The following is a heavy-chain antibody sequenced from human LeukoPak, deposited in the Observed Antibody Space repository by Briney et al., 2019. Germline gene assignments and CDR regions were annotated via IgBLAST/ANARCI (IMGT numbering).Heavy chain of an antibody. CDR3: AKEVSISATVTTDVDY. D-gene: IGHD4-17*01. V-gene: IGHV3-23*01. CDR2: ISGSGGST. CDR1: GFTFSSYA. Sequence: GGSLRLSCAASGFTFSSYAMSWVRQAPGKGLEWGSAISGSGGSTYYADSVKGRFTISRDNSKNTLYLQMNSLRAEDTAVYYCAKEVSISATVTTDVDYWGQGTLVTVSS. J-gene: IGHJ4*02.